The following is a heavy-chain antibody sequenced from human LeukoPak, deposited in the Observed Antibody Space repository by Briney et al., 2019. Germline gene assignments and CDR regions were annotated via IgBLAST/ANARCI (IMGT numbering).Heavy chain of an antibody. CDR3: ASRPEGTTIFFPYFDY. CDR1: GASVSGGTYF. Sequence: SETLSLTCTVSGASVSGGTYFWTWIRQHPGKGLEWIGYISYSGSTYYNPSLKSRLTISIDTSKNQVSLNLSSVTAADTAVYYCASRPEGTTIFFPYFDYWGQGTLVTISS. V-gene: IGHV4-31*03. J-gene: IGHJ4*02. D-gene: IGHD3-3*01. CDR2: ISYSGST.